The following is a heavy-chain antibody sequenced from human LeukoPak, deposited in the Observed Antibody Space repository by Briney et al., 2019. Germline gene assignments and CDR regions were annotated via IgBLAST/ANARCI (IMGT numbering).Heavy chain of an antibody. CDR3: ARGGRELWSKYYYYGMDV. D-gene: IGHD3-10*01. CDR1: GGSISSYY. V-gene: IGHV4-59*08. Sequence: PSETLSLTCTVSGGSISSYYWSWIRQPPGKGLEWIGYIYYSGSTNYNPSLKSRVTISVDTSKNQFSLKLSSVTAADTAVYYCARGGRELWSKYYYYGMDVWGQGITVTVSS. CDR2: IYYSGST. J-gene: IGHJ6*02.